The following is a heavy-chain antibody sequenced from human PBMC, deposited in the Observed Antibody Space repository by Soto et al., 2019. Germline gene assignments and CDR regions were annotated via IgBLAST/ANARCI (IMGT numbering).Heavy chain of an antibody. J-gene: IGHJ4*02. CDR1: GGSISSSNYY. V-gene: IGHV4-39*01. Sequence: QLQLQESGPGLVKASETLSLTCTVSGGSISSSNYYWGWIRQPPGKGLEWIGTIYYSGTTYYNPSLKSRVTMSIDTSKNQFSLNLSSVTAADTAVYYCARHFGSYYAQFDYWGQGTLVTVSS. D-gene: IGHD1-26*01. CDR2: IYYSGTT. CDR3: ARHFGSYYAQFDY.